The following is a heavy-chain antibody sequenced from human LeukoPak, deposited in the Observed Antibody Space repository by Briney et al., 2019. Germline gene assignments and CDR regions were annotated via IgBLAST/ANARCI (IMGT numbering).Heavy chain of an antibody. D-gene: IGHD2-2*01. J-gene: IGHJ4*02. V-gene: IGHV3-9*03. CDR2: ISWNSGSI. Sequence: GRSLRLSCAASGFTFDDYAMHWVRQAPGKGLEWVSGISWNSGSIGYADSVKGRFTISRDNAKNSLYLQMNSLRPEDMALYYCAKSGCSSTSCYLXXWGQXILVTV. CDR1: GFTFDDYA. CDR3: AKSGCSSTSCYLXX.